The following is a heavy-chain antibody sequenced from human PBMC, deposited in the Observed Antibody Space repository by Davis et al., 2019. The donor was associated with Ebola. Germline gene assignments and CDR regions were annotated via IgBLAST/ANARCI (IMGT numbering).Heavy chain of an antibody. J-gene: IGHJ4*02. D-gene: IGHD2-8*01. CDR1: GFTFSSYG. V-gene: IGHV3-30*02. CDR3: AKDGDCTNGVCYQAGYFDY. CDR2: IRYDGSNK. Sequence: GESLKISCAASGFTFSSYGMHWVRQAPGKGLEWVAFIRYDGSNKYYADSVKGRFTISRDNSKNTLYLQMNSLRAEDTAVYYCAKDGDCTNGVCYQAGYFDYWGQGTLVTVSS.